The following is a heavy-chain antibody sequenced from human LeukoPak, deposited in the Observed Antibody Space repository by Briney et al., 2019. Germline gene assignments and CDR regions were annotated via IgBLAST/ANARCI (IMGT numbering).Heavy chain of an antibody. CDR3: ARDSFHTY. CDR1: GFTVSNNY. Sequence: GGSLRLSCVVSGFTVSNNYMNWVRQAPGKGLEWLSIIYNEGTTYYADSVRGRFTISRDNSKSTIYLQVNSLRAEDTAVYYCARDSFHTYWGQGTLVTVSS. J-gene: IGHJ4*02. V-gene: IGHV3-66*01. CDR2: IYNEGTT. D-gene: IGHD3-16*02.